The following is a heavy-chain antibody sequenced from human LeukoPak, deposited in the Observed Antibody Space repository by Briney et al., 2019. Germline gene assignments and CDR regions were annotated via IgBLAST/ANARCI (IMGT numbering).Heavy chain of an antibody. D-gene: IGHD1-26*01. J-gene: IGHJ4*02. CDR1: GFTVSSTY. CDR3: ARDPHYGAADY. CDR2: IHSGGST. Sequence: GGSLRLSCAASGFTVSSTYMGWVRQAPAKGLEWVSFIHSGGSTYYADSVKGRFTISRDSSKNTVYLQMNTLRAEDTAVYYCARDPHYGAADYWGQGTLVTVSS. V-gene: IGHV3-53*01.